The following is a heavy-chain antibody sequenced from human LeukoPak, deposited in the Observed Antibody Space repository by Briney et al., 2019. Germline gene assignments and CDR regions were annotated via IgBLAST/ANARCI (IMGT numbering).Heavy chain of an antibody. V-gene: IGHV3-48*03. J-gene: IGHJ4*02. CDR2: ISSSGSTI. Sequence: PGGSLRLSCAASGFTFSSYEMNWVRQAPGKGLEWVSYISSSGSTIYYADSVKGRFTISRDNAKNSLYLQMNSLRAEDTAVCYCAREHRITGNDLDYWGQGTLVTVSS. CDR1: GFTFSSYE. CDR3: AREHRITGNDLDY. D-gene: IGHD1-20*01.